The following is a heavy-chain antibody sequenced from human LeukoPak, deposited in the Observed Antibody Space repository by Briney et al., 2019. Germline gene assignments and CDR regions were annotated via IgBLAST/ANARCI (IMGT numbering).Heavy chain of an antibody. D-gene: IGHD5-18*01. CDR3: ARWGNTAMVTYHYYYMDV. V-gene: IGHV3-21*01. Sequence: GGSLGLSCAASGFTFSSYSMNWVRQAPGKGLEWVASISSNSSYISYADSVKGRFTISRDNAKNSLYLQMNSLRSEDTAVYYCARWGNTAMVTYHYYYMDVWGKGTTVTVSS. CDR1: GFTFSSYS. CDR2: ISSNSSYI. J-gene: IGHJ6*03.